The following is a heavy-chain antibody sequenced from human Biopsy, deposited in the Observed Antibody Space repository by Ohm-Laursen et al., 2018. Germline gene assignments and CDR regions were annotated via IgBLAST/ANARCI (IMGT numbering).Heavy chain of an antibody. J-gene: IGHJ4*02. V-gene: IGHV4-59*01. Sequence: GTLSLTCTVSGGSISSYQWTWIRQPPGKGLEWIGYLYNTGGTNYNPSLKSRVTISVDTSKNQFSLKLRSVTAADTAVYYCAREAAVIDPRTRAFDYWGQGTLVTVSS. CDR3: AREAAVIDPRTRAFDY. CDR2: LYNTGGT. D-gene: IGHD6-25*01. CDR1: GGSISSYQ.